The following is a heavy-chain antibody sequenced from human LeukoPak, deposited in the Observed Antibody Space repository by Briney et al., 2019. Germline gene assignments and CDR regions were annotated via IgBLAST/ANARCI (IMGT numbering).Heavy chain of an antibody. CDR3: ARSSLAARRFDY. CDR1: GYSISTGYY. J-gene: IGHJ4*02. V-gene: IGHV4-38-2*02. D-gene: IGHD6-6*01. CDR2: FYHGGST. Sequence: PSETLSLTCTVSGYSISTGYYWDWIRQPPGKGLEWIGTFYHGGSTYYNPSLKSRVTISVDTSKNQFSLKLSSVTAADTAVYYCARSSLAARRFDYWGQGTLVTVSS.